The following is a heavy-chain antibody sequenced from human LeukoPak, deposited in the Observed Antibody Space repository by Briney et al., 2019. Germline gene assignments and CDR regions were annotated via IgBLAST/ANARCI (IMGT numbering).Heavy chain of an antibody. CDR2: IYYSGST. CDR3: ARTDPWTLLDYDSSGPFDY. V-gene: IGHV4-59*01. CDR1: GGSISSYY. D-gene: IGHD3-22*01. J-gene: IGHJ4*02. Sequence: SETLSLTCTVSGGSISSYYWSWIRQPPGKGLEWIGYIYYSGSTNYNPSLKSRVTISVDTSKNQFSLKLSSVTAADTAVYYCARTDPWTLLDYDSSGPFDYWGQGTLVTVSS.